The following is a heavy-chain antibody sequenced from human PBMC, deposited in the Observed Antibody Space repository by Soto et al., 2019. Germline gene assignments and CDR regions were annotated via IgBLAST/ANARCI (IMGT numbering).Heavy chain of an antibody. V-gene: IGHV3-72*01. CDR2: SRDKANSFST. D-gene: IGHD3-10*01. CDR3: ARTKSYGAYDV. CDR1: GFTLSDYY. Sequence: ESGGGLVQPGGSLRLSCVVSGFTLSDYYIDWVRQAPGKGLEWLARSRDKANSFSTDYAASVKGRLSISRDDSESSVFLQMNSLRTEDTALYYCARTKSYGAYDVWGQGTVVIVSS. J-gene: IGHJ3*01.